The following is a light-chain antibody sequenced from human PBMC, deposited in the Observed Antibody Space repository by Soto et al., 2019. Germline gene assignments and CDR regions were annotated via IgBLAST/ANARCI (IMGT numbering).Light chain of an antibody. CDR1: STDFVSYNR. J-gene: IGLJ1*01. CDR3: SLYTSENAYV. CDR2: EVS. Sequence: QSVLTHPPSVSGSPGQSVTISCTGTSTDFVSYNRVSWYQQPPGTAPKLMIYEVSKRPSGVPDRFSGSKSGNTASLTISGLQAAEEADYYCSLYTSENAYVFGTGTKLTVL. V-gene: IGLV2-18*01.